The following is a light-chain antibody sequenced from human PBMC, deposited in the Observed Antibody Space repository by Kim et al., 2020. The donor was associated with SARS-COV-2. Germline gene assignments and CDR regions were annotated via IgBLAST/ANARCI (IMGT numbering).Light chain of an antibody. V-gene: IGKV3D-15*01. CDR2: GAS. CDR3: HHYNNWPPLFT. J-gene: IGKJ2*01. Sequence: SRGESATLSCRASQTISNGLAWYRQKPGQAPTLLIYGASNRATDIPARFSGSGSGTEFTLTISSLQSEDFAVYYCHHYNNWPPLFTFGQGTKLEI. CDR1: QTISNG.